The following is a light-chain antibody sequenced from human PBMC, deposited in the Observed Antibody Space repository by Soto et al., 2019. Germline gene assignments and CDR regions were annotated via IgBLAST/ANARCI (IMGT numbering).Light chain of an antibody. CDR2: GAS. J-gene: IGKJ2*01. V-gene: IGKV3-20*01. Sequence: EIVLTQSPGTLSLSPGERATLSCRASQSISGRYLAWYQQKPGQTPRLLIYGASRRATGIPDRFSGSGSGTDFTLIISRLEPEDFAVYYCLHYCNSPAYTFGQGTKLEIK. CDR3: LHYCNSPAYT. CDR1: QSISGRY.